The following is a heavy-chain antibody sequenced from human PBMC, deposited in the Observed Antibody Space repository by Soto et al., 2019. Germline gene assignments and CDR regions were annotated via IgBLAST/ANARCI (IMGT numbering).Heavy chain of an antibody. CDR3: AKVNWNSANGDDF. J-gene: IGHJ4*02. V-gene: IGHV3-23*01. D-gene: IGHD1-20*01. Sequence: GGSLRLSCAASGFTFSNYPISWVREAPGKGLQWVSGISGTSDTFYADSVKGRFTVSRDNAKNTLYLQMNSLRAEDTGVYYCAKVNWNSANGDDFWGQGTLVTVSS. CDR1: GFTFSNYP. CDR2: ISGTSDT.